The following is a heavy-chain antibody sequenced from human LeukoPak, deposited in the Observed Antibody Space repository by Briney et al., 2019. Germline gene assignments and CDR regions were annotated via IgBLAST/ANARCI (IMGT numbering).Heavy chain of an antibody. CDR2: IYTSGST. V-gene: IGHV4-4*07. Sequence: SETLSLTCTVSGGSISSYYWSWIRQPAGKGLEWIGRIYTSGSTNYNPSLKSRVTMSVDTSKNQFSLKLTSVTAADTAVYYCARGEIAAAGRVYFDYWGQGTLVTVSS. CDR3: ARGEIAAAGRVYFDY. CDR1: GGSISSYY. J-gene: IGHJ4*02. D-gene: IGHD6-13*01.